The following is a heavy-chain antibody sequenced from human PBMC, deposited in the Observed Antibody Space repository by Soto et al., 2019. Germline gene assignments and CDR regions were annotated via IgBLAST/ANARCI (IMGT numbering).Heavy chain of an antibody. CDR1: GFTFSSYA. V-gene: IGHV3-23*01. CDR2: ISGGGGST. Sequence: EVQLLESGGGLVQPGGSLRLSCAASGFTFSSYAMSWVRQAPGKGLEWVSAISGGGGSTYYADSLKGRFTISRDNSKNTLYLQMNSLRATDTAVYYCARTESSGWSTRYGMDVWGQGATVTVS. J-gene: IGHJ6*02. D-gene: IGHD6-19*01. CDR3: ARTESSGWSTRYGMDV.